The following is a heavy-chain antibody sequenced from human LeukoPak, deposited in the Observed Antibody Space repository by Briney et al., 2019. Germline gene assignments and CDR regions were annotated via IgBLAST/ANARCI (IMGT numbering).Heavy chain of an antibody. CDR2: IYYSGST. J-gene: IGHJ4*02. D-gene: IGHD6-19*01. Sequence: SETLSLTCTVSGGSISSSSYYWGWIRQPPGKGLEWIGSIYYSGSTYYNPSLKSRVTIPVDTSTDQFSLRLSSATAADTAIYYCARQSGDQSSAWYFDAWGQGTLVTVSS. CDR1: GGSISSSSYY. CDR3: ARQSGDQSSAWYFDA. V-gene: IGHV4-39*01.